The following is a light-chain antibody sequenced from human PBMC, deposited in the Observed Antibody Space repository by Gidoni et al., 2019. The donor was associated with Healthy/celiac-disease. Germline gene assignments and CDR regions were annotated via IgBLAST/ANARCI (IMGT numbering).Light chain of an antibody. CDR2: GAS. V-gene: IGKV3-15*01. CDR1: QSVSST. Sequence: ELVMTQSPATLSVSSGEITTLSCRASQSVSSTLAWYQHEPSQAPRLLIDGASTRGPGIPARCSGSGSRKEFTLTISSLQAEDFAVYYCQQYNNWQKTFGQGTKVEIK. CDR3: QQYNNWQKT. J-gene: IGKJ1*01.